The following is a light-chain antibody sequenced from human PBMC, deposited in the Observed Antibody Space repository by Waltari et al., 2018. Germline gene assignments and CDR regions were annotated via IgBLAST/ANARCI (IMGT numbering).Light chain of an antibody. Sequence: EIVLTQSPGTPSLSPGERATLSCRASQSVTSNYLAWYQQKPGQAPRLLLYGASNRATGIPDRFSGSGSGTDFTLTISRLEPEDFAVYYCQHFGTSRNTFGQGTRLDIK. CDR1: QSVTSNY. CDR3: QHFGTSRNT. CDR2: GAS. J-gene: IGKJ5*01. V-gene: IGKV3-20*01.